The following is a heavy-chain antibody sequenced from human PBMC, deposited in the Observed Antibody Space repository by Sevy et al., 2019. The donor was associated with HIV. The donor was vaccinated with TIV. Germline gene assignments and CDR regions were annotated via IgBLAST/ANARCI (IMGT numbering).Heavy chain of an antibody. CDR2: IHSSSSTT. V-gene: IGHV3-48*02. Sequence: GGSLRLSCAASGFSFRSYSMNWVRQAPGKGLEWVSYIHSSSSTTYYADSVKGRFIISRDIAKNSLYLQMNSLRDEDTAVYYCAREVGGSGSKWGQGTLVTVSS. CDR3: AREVGGSGSK. CDR1: GFSFRSYS. J-gene: IGHJ4*02. D-gene: IGHD3-10*01.